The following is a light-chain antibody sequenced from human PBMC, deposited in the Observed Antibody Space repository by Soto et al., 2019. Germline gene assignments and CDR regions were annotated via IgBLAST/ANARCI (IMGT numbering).Light chain of an antibody. J-gene: IGLJ1*01. CDR3: QSFDTRLSGYV. CDR2: GNT. Sequence: QTVVTQPPSVSGAPGQRVTISCTGSSSNIGAGYDVHWYQQLPGTAPKLLIYGNTNRPSGVPDRFSGSKSGTSASLAITGLRPEDDADYYCQSFDTRLSGYVFATGTKLTVL. CDR1: SSNIGAGYD. V-gene: IGLV1-40*01.